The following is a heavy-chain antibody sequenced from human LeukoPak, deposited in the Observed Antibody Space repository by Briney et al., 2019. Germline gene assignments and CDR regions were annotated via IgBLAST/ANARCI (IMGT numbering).Heavy chain of an antibody. V-gene: IGHV3-11*04. CDR2: ISSSGSTI. J-gene: IGHJ6*03. CDR3: ARALDYYYYMDV. CDR1: GFTFSDYY. Sequence: GGSLRLSCAASGFTFSDYYLSWIRQAPGKGLEWVSYISSSGSTIYYADSVKGRFTISRDNAKNSLYLQMNSLRAEDTAVYYCARALDYYYYMDVWGKGTTVTVSS.